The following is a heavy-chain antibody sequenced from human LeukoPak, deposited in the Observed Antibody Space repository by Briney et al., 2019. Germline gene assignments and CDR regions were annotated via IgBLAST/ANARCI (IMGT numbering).Heavy chain of an antibody. CDR1: GGSISSYY. J-gene: IGHJ5*02. CDR3: ARGDRSGWTDNWFDP. Sequence: SETLSLTCTVSGGSISSYYWSWIRQPAGKGLEWIGRIYTSGSTNYNPSLKSRVTISVDTSKNQFSLKLSSVTAADTAVYYCARGDRSGWTDNWFDPWGQGTLVTVSS. CDR2: IYTSGST. D-gene: IGHD6-19*01. V-gene: IGHV4-4*07.